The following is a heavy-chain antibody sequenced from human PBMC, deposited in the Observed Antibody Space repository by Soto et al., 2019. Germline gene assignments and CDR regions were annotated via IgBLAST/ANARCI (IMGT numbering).Heavy chain of an antibody. CDR3: AREVIAVAGTINYFDY. CDR1: GGSIRSYS. J-gene: IGHJ4*02. D-gene: IGHD6-19*01. CDR2: IYYSGVT. Sequence: SETLSLTCTVSGGSIRSYSWGWVRQPPWKGLEWIGYIYYSGVTKYSPFLTSRVTMSLDTSKNQFSMKLTSVTAADTAVYYCAREVIAVAGTINYFDYWGQGTLVTVSS. V-gene: IGHV4-59*01.